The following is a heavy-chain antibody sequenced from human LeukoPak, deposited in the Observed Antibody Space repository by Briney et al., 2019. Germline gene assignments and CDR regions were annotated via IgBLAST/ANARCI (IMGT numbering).Heavy chain of an antibody. D-gene: IGHD3-10*01. CDR2: INHSGST. J-gene: IGHJ3*02. CDR1: GGSFSGYY. CDR3: ARTVRGVMAFDI. Sequence: PSETLSLTCAVYGGSFSGYYWSWIRQPPGKGLEWIGEINHSGSTNYNPSLKSRVTISVDTSKNQFSLKLSSVTAVDTAVYYCARTVRGVMAFDIWGQGTMVTVSS. V-gene: IGHV4-34*01.